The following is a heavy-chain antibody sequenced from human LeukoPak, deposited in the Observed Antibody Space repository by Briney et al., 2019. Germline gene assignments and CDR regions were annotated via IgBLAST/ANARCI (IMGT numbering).Heavy chain of an antibody. CDR3: AKDRQWLPKPFDY. Sequence: GGSLRLSCAAPGFTFSSYAMSWVRQAPGKGLEWVSAISGSGGSTYYADSVKGRFTISRDNSKNTLYLQMNSLRAEDTAVYYCAKDRQWLPKPFDYWGQGTLVTVSS. CDR1: GFTFSSYA. CDR2: ISGSGGST. J-gene: IGHJ4*02. D-gene: IGHD3-22*01. V-gene: IGHV3-23*01.